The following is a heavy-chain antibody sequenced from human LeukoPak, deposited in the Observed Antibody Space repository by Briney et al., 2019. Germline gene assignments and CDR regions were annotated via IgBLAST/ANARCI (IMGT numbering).Heavy chain of an antibody. D-gene: IGHD2-21*01. Sequence: SETLSLTCTVSGVSISSGGYYWSWIRQPPGKGLEWIGYIYHSGSTYYNPSLKSRVTISVDRSKNQFSLKLSSVTAADTAVYYCARFFNCESFPGDCYSFDYWGQGTLVTVSS. V-gene: IGHV4-30-2*01. CDR3: ARFFNCESFPGDCYSFDY. CDR2: IYHSGST. CDR1: GVSISSGGYY. J-gene: IGHJ4*02.